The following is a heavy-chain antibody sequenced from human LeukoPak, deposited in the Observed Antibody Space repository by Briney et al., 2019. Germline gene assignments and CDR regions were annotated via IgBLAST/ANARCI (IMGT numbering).Heavy chain of an antibody. D-gene: IGHD4-17*01. CDR3: AVQDPSGYYGDYGY. J-gene: IGHJ4*02. Sequence: GGSLRLSCAASGFTVSSNYMSWVRQAPGKGLEWVSVIYSGGSTYYADSVKGRFTISRDNSKNTLYLQMNSLRAEDTAVYYCAVQDPSGYYGDYGYWGQGTLATVSS. V-gene: IGHV3-53*01. CDR2: IYSGGST. CDR1: GFTVSSNY.